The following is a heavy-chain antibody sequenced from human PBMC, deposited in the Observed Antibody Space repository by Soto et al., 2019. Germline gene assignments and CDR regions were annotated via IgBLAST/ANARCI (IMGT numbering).Heavy chain of an antibody. D-gene: IGHD2-21*01. CDR3: ARSEGVMGFDY. J-gene: IGHJ4*02. V-gene: IGHV4-59*01. CDR2: IYYSGST. Sequence: SETLSLTCTVSGGSISSYYWSWIRQPPGKGLEWIGYIYYSGSTNYNPSLKSRVTISVDTSKNQFSLKLSSVTAADTAVYYCARSEGVMGFDYWGQGTLVTVSS. CDR1: GGSISSYY.